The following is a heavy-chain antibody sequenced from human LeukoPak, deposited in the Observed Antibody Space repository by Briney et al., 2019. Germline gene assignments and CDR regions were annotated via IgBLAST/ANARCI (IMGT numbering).Heavy chain of an antibody. CDR2: IIPIFGTA. J-gene: IGHJ5*02. Sequence: ASVKVSCKASGGTFSSYAISWVRQAPGQGLDWMGGIIPIFGTANYAQKFQGRVTITADESTSTAYMELSSLRSEDTAVYYCARYSGYEGNWFDPWGQGTLVTVSS. V-gene: IGHV1-69*01. D-gene: IGHD5-12*01. CDR3: ARYSGYEGNWFDP. CDR1: GGTFSSYA.